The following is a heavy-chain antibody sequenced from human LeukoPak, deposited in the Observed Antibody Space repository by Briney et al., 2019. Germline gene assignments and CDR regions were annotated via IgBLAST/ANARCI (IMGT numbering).Heavy chain of an antibody. J-gene: IGHJ4*02. CDR2: IYYSGST. Sequence: SETLSLTCTVSGGSISSYYWSWIRQPPGKGLEWIGYIYYSGSTNYNPSLKSRVTISVDTSKNQFSLKLSSVTAADTAVYYCARDRAAAGTEFDYWGQGTLVTVSS. CDR3: ARDRAAAGTEFDY. D-gene: IGHD6-13*01. V-gene: IGHV4-59*01. CDR1: GGSISSYY.